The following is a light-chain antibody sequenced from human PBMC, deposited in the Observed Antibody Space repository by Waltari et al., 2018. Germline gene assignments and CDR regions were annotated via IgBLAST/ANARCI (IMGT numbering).Light chain of an antibody. J-gene: IGKJ1*01. CDR3: QQYYTPPWT. CDR1: QGITNS. Sequence: DIQMPQSPSSLSPSVGDRVTITCRASQGITNSLAWYQQKPGKAPKLLLYAASRLESGVPSRFSGSGSGTDYTLTISSLQPEDFATYFCQQYYTPPWTFGQGTKVEIK. CDR2: AAS. V-gene: IGKV1-NL1*01.